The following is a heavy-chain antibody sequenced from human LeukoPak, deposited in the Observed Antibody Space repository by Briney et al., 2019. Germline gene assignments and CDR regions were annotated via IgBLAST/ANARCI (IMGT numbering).Heavy chain of an antibody. Sequence: GGSLRLSCTTSEFSFRTYAMTWVRQAPGKGLEWVSTISVDDQGSTYYTDSVKGRFTISRDTSQNTLSLQMNSLRAEDTAAYYCAKDSSGSYRHFDYWGQGTLVTVSS. CDR2: ISVDDQGST. CDR3: AKDSSGSYRHFDY. J-gene: IGHJ4*02. D-gene: IGHD1-26*01. CDR1: EFSFRTYA. V-gene: IGHV3-23*01.